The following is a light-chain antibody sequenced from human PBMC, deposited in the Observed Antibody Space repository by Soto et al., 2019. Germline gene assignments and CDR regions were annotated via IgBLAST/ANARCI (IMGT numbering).Light chain of an antibody. Sequence: DIQMTQSPSSLSASVGDRVTITCRASQGISTWLAWYQQKPEKAPKTLIFDASTLQSGVPSRFSGSGSGTDFTLTISRLEPEDFAVYYCQQYGKTFGQGTKVEIK. CDR3: QQYGKT. CDR1: QGISTW. CDR2: DAS. V-gene: IGKV1D-16*01. J-gene: IGKJ1*01.